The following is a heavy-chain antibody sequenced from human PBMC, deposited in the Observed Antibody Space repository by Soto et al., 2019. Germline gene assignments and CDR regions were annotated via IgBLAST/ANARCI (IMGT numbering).Heavy chain of an antibody. CDR1: GFTFSSYG. V-gene: IGHV3-33*01. CDR2: IWYDGSNK. D-gene: IGHD6-13*01. J-gene: IGHJ6*02. Sequence: PGGSLRLSCAASGFTFSSYGMHWVRQAPGKGLEWVAVIWYDGSNKYYADSVKGRFTISRDNSKNTLYLQMNSLRAEDTAVYYCARRFRRRAAGTSIYYYYGMDVWGQGTTVTVSS. CDR3: ARRFRRRAAGTSIYYYYGMDV.